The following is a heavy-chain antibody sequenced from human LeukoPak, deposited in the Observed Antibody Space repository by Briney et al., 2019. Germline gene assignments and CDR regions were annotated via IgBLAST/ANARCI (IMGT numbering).Heavy chain of an antibody. J-gene: IGHJ3*02. CDR2: MFYGGNT. CDR3: ARETSGVVVRGAFDI. D-gene: IGHD3-22*01. CDR1: GGSIHNSNYY. V-gene: IGHV4-39*07. Sequence: SETLSLTCTVSGGSIHNSNYYWGWLRQPPGKGLEWIGSMFYGGNTYLNPSLKSRVTISVDTSKNQFSLKLSSVTAADTAVYYCARETSGVVVRGAFDIWGQGTMVTVSS.